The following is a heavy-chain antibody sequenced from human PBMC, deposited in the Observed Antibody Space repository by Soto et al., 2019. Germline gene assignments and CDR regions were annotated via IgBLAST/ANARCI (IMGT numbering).Heavy chain of an antibody. CDR3: AREVPDILTGYYSWFDP. Sequence: ASVKVSFKASGYTFTSYGISWVRQAPGQGLEWMGWISAYNGNTNYAQKLQGRVTMTTDTSTSTAYMELRSLRSDDTAVYYCAREVPDILTGYYSWFDPWGQGTLVTVSS. CDR1: GYTFTSYG. J-gene: IGHJ5*02. V-gene: IGHV1-18*01. D-gene: IGHD3-9*01. CDR2: ISAYNGNT.